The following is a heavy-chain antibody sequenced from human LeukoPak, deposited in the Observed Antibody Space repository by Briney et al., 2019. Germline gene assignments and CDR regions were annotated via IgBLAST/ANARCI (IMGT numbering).Heavy chain of an antibody. CDR2: IRNKVYGGTI. Sequence: GGSLRLSCTDSGFNFGDYAMGWVRQAPGKGLEWVGFIRNKVYGGTIEYAAAVKGRFTISRDDSKSIAFLQMDGLKTEDTAVSYCLRYYGSGSLSGYWGQGTLVTVSS. J-gene: IGHJ4*02. D-gene: IGHD3-10*01. CDR1: GFNFGDYA. V-gene: IGHV3-49*04. CDR3: LRYYGSGSLSGY.